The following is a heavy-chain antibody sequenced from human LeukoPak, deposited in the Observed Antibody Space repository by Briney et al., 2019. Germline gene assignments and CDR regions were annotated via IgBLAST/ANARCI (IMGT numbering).Heavy chain of an antibody. CDR1: GVSFSGYY. J-gene: IGHJ4*02. V-gene: IGHV4-34*01. Sequence: SETLSLTCAVYGVSFSGYYWSWIRQPPGKGLEWIGEINHSGSTNYNPSLKSRVTISVDTSKNQFSLKLSSVTAADTAVYYCARGGYCSGGSCYSGKHDYWGQGTLVTVSS. D-gene: IGHD2-15*01. CDR2: INHSGST. CDR3: ARGGYCSGGSCYSGKHDY.